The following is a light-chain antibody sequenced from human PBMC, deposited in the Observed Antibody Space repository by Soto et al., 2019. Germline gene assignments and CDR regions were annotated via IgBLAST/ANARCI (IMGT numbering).Light chain of an antibody. CDR2: GAS. J-gene: IGKJ3*01. V-gene: IGKV3-20*01. Sequence: EIVMTQSPGTLSLSQGETATLSCRASQSVSSNYVAWFHQKPGQAPRLLIYGASSRATGVPDRFSASGSGTDFTLTISRLEPEDFAVYYCQQYGRTPFTFGPGTKGDLK. CDR3: QQYGRTPFT. CDR1: QSVSSNY.